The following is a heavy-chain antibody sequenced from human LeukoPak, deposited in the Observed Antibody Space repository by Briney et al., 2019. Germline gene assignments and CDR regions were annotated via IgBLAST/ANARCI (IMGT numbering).Heavy chain of an antibody. V-gene: IGHV3-7*01. CDR1: GFTFSSDW. D-gene: IGHD3-3*01. CDR3: ARGSYDFWSGYLYYFDY. Sequence: GGSQRLSCAASGFTFSSDWMSWVRQAPGKGLEWVANIKQDGSEKYYVDSVKGRFTISRDNAKNSLYLQMNSLRAEDTAVYYCARGSYDFWSGYLYYFDYWGQGALVTVSS. J-gene: IGHJ4*02. CDR2: IKQDGSEK.